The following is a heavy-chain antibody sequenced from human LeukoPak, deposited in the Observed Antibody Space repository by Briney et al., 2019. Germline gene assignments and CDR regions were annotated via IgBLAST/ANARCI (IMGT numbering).Heavy chain of an antibody. J-gene: IGHJ4*02. CDR3: AKDQTPGIAAADY. Sequence: QSGGSLRLSCAASGFSFSTQRMHWVRQAPGKGLVWVSYINIDERITGYADSVKGRFTISRDNAKNTLYLQMNSLRAEDTAVYYCAKDQTPGIAAADYWGQGTLVTVSS. D-gene: IGHD6-13*01. V-gene: IGHV3-74*01. CDR1: GFSFSTQR. CDR2: INIDERIT.